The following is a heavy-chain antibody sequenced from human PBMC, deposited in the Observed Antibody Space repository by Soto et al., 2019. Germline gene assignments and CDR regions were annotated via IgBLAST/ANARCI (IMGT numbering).Heavy chain of an antibody. CDR3: ARDSFDYYSNPRLDFDY. Sequence: ASVKVSCKASGYNFTSYAMHWVRQAPGQRLEWMGWINAGNGNTKYSQKFQGRVTITRDTSASTAYMELSSLRSEDTAVYYCARDSFDYYSNPRLDFDYWGQGTLVTVSS. CDR2: INAGNGNT. J-gene: IGHJ4*02. V-gene: IGHV1-3*01. CDR1: GYNFTSYA. D-gene: IGHD4-4*01.